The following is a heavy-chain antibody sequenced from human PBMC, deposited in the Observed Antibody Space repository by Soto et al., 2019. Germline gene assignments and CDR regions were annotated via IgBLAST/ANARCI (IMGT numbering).Heavy chain of an antibody. CDR2: IYYSGST. V-gene: IGHV4-39*01. CDR1: GGSISSSSYY. CDR3: ARKTWDSSGYKYNWFDP. Sequence: PSETLSLTCTVSGGSISSSSYYWGWIRQPPGKGLEWIGSIYYSGSTYYNPSLKSRVTISVDTSKNQFSLKLSSVTAADTAVYYCARKTWDSSGYKYNWFDPWGQGTLVTVSS. D-gene: IGHD3-22*01. J-gene: IGHJ5*02.